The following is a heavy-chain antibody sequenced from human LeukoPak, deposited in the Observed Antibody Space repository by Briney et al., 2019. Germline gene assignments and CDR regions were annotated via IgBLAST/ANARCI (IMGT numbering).Heavy chain of an antibody. V-gene: IGHV1-69*01. J-gene: IGHJ4*02. Sequence: SVKVSCKASGGTFSNYAVSWVRQAPGQGLEWMGEIIPIFGTANYAQKFQGRVTITADESTGTAYLDLSSLRSEDTAVYYCARDAHYGSGSSFDFWGQGTLATVSS. CDR3: ARDAHYGSGSSFDF. CDR1: GGTFSNYA. CDR2: IIPIFGTA. D-gene: IGHD3-10*01.